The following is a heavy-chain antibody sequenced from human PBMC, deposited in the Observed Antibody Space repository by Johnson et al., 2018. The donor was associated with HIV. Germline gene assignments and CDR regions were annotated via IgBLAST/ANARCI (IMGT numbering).Heavy chain of an antibody. CDR1: GFTFSSYA. V-gene: IGHV3-23*04. CDR2: INNSGGGT. D-gene: IGHD6-19*01. Sequence: VQLVESGGGLVQPGGSLRLSCAASGFTFSSYAMSWVRQAPGKGLEWVSVINNSGGGTYYADSVRGQFTISRDNSKNSLYLQMNSLKTEDTAVYYCARVALTVAGIAFDTLDVWGQGTMVTVSS. J-gene: IGHJ3*01. CDR3: ARVALTVAGIAFDTLDV.